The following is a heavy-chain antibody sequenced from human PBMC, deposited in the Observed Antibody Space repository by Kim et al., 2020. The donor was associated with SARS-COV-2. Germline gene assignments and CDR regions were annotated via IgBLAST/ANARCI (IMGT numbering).Heavy chain of an antibody. V-gene: IGHV4-39*01. Sequence: NPSPRSRVTNFVDTSKNQFSLKLSSVTAADTAVYYCARPYYGGNSGYFQHWGPGTLVTVSS. CDR3: ARPYYGGNSGYFQH. D-gene: IGHD4-17*01. J-gene: IGHJ1*01.